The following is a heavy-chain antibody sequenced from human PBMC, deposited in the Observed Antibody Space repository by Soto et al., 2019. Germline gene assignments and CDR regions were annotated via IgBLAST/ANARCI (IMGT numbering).Heavy chain of an antibody. Sequence: GASVKVSCKASGYTFTSYAMHWVRQAPGQRLEWMGWINAGNGNTKYSQKFQGRVTITRDTSASTAYMELSSLRSEDTAVYYCASYGSGSYYTSDFGYWGQGTLVTVSS. CDR2: INAGNGNT. CDR3: ASYGSGSYYTSDFGY. V-gene: IGHV1-3*01. D-gene: IGHD3-10*01. J-gene: IGHJ4*02. CDR1: GYTFTSYA.